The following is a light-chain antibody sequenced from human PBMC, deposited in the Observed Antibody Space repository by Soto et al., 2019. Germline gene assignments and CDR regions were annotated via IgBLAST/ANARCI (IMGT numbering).Light chain of an antibody. Sequence: DIQMTQSPSSLSASVRDRVTITCQASQDISNYLNWYQQKPGKAPELLIYDASNLETGVPSRFSGSGSGTDFTFTISSLQPEDIATYYCQQYDNLPITFGPGTKVDIK. J-gene: IGKJ3*01. CDR3: QQYDNLPIT. CDR1: QDISNY. V-gene: IGKV1-33*01. CDR2: DAS.